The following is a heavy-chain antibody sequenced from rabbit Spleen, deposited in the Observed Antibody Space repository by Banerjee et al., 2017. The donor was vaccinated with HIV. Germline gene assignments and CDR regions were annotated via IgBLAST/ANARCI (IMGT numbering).Heavy chain of an antibody. D-gene: IGHD6-1*01. CDR3: ARDPYGYINANYPNL. Sequence: QSLEESGGDLVKPGASLKLTCTASGFSFSGGYYMCWVRQAPGKGLEWIACIYVGSSGSTYYATWAKGRFTISKTSSTTVTLQMTSLTAADTVTYFCARDPYGYINANYPNLWGQGTLVTVS. CDR1: GFSFSGGYY. V-gene: IGHV1S40*01. J-gene: IGHJ4*01. CDR2: IYVGSSGST.